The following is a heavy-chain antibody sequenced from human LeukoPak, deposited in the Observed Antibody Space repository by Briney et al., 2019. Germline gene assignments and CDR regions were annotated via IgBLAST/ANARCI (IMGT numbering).Heavy chain of an antibody. CDR2: IKEDGSEK. D-gene: IGHD1-26*01. J-gene: IGHJ3*02. Sequence: SGGSLRLSCAASGFTFRTYWMSWVRQVPGKGLEWVANIKEDGSEKYYVGSVKGRFTISRDNAKNSLYLQMNSLRAEDTAVYYCARVLVGATGEALDIGAKGTWSTS. CDR1: GFTFRTYW. V-gene: IGHV3-7*01. CDR3: ARVLVGATGEALDI.